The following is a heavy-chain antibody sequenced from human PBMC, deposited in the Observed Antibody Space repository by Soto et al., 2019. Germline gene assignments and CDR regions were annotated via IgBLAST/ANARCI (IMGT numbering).Heavy chain of an antibody. J-gene: IGHJ4*02. CDR1: GYSFAGYW. V-gene: IGHV5-10-1*01. CDR2: IDPSDSQT. Sequence: GESLKISCKGSGYSFAGYWITWVRQKPGKGLEWMGRIDPSDSQTYYSPSFRGHVTISVTKSITTVFLQWSSLRASDTAMYYCARQIYDSDTGPNFQYYFDSWGQGTPVT. D-gene: IGHD3-22*01. CDR3: ARQIYDSDTGPNFQYYFDS.